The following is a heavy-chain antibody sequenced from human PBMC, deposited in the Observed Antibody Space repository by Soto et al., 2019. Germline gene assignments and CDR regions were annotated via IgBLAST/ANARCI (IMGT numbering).Heavy chain of an antibody. J-gene: IGHJ4*02. Sequence: EVQLVESGGGLVQPGGSLRLSCAASEFTFSIYSMNWVRQAPGKGLEWVSYISRSSAIMYYADSVKGRFTISRDNAKSSLYLQMNSLRAEDTAVYFCVRGDHSGWCDSGAFHYWGQGTLVTVSS. CDR1: EFTFSIYS. D-gene: IGHD6-19*01. CDR3: VRGDHSGWCDSGAFHY. V-gene: IGHV3-48*01. CDR2: ISRSSAIM.